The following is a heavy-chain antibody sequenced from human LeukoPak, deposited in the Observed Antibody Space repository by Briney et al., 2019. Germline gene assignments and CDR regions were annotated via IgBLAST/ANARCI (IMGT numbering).Heavy chain of an antibody. D-gene: IGHD3-9*01. Sequence: TLSLTCAVSGGSISSGGYSWSWIRQPPGKGLEWIGYIYHSGSTYYNPSLKSRVTISVDRSKNQFSLKLSSVTAADTAVYYCSRAAWYYDILTGYYRYFDYWGRGTLVTVSS. CDR3: SRAAWYYDILTGYYRYFDY. CDR2: IYHSGST. V-gene: IGHV4-30-2*01. CDR1: GGSISSGGYS. J-gene: IGHJ4*02.